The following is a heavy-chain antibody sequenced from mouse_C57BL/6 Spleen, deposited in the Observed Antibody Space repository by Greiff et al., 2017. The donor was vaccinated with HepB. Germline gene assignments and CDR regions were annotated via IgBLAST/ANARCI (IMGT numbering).Heavy chain of an antibody. J-gene: IGHJ2*01. CDR2: INPSSGYT. CDR3: ATYGYDDYFDY. V-gene: IGHV1-4*01. D-gene: IGHD2-2*01. CDR1: GYTFTSYT. Sequence: VQLQQSGAELARPGASVKMSCKASGYTFTSYTMHWVKQRPGQGLEWIGYINPSSGYTKYNQKFKDKATLTAEKSSSTAYMQLSSLTSEDSAVYYCATYGYDDYFDYWGQGTTLTVSS.